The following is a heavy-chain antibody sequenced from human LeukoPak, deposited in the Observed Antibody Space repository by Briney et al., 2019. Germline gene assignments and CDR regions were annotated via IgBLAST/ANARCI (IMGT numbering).Heavy chain of an antibody. Sequence: GGSLRLSCAASGFTFSSYAMSWVRQAPGKGLEWVSAISDSGVATYYADSVKGRFTVSRDNSKNTLYLQMNSLRAGDTAVYYCAKGNYDFWSGYPGLSYFDYWGQGTLVTVSS. V-gene: IGHV3-23*01. CDR3: AKGNYDFWSGYPGLSYFDY. D-gene: IGHD3-3*01. J-gene: IGHJ4*02. CDR2: ISDSGVAT. CDR1: GFTFSSYA.